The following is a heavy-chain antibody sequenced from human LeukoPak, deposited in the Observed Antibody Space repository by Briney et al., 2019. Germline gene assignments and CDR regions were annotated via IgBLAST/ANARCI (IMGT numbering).Heavy chain of an antibody. D-gene: IGHD6-19*01. J-gene: IGHJ4*02. Sequence: GGSLRLSCAASGFTFSNYWMNWVRQAPGKGLEWVANIKQDGSEKYYVDSLKGRFTISRDNAKNSLYLQMNSLRAEDTAVYYCARPLSSSGWYYFDYWSQGTLLTVSS. CDR2: IKQDGSEK. V-gene: IGHV3-7*05. CDR1: GFTFSNYW. CDR3: ARPLSSSGWYYFDY.